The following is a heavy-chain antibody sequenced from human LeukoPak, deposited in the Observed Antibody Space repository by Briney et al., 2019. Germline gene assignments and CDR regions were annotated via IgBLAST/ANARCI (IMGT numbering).Heavy chain of an antibody. CDR3: ARFYYYDSSGLNDAFDI. CDR1: GFTFSSYS. CDR2: ISSSSSYI. V-gene: IGHV3-21*01. J-gene: IGHJ3*02. Sequence: GGSLRLSCAASGFTFSSYSMNWVRQAQGKGLEWVSSISSSSSYIYYADSVKGRCTISRDNAKNSLYLQMNSLRAEDTAVYYCARFYYYDSSGLNDAFDIWGQGTKVTVS. D-gene: IGHD3-22*01.